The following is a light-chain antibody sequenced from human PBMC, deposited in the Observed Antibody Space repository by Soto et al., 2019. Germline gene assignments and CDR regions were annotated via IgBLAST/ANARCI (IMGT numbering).Light chain of an antibody. CDR3: QHYDNLPLT. J-gene: IGKJ4*01. CDR1: QSVSSN. V-gene: IGKV3-15*01. Sequence: EIVMTQSPATLSVSPGERATLSCRASQSVSSNLAWYQQKPGQAPRLLIYGASTRATGIPARFSGSGSGTEFTLTISSLQSEDFAVYYCQHYDNLPLTFGGGTTVEIE. CDR2: GAS.